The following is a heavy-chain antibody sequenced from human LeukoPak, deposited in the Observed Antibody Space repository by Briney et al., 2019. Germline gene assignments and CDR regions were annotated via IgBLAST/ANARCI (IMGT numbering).Heavy chain of an antibody. Sequence: ASVKVSCKASGYTFTSYDINWVRQATGQGLEWMGWISTYNDNTNYAQNLQGRVTMTTDTSSSTAYMELRSLRSDDTAVYYCARGGVKYCSSTSCYYFDYWGQGTLVTVSS. V-gene: IGHV1-18*01. CDR2: ISTYNDNT. D-gene: IGHD2-2*01. J-gene: IGHJ4*02. CDR3: ARGGVKYCSSTSCYYFDY. CDR1: GYTFTSYD.